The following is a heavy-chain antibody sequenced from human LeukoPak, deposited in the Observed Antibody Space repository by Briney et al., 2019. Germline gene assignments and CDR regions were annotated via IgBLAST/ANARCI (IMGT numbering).Heavy chain of an antibody. D-gene: IGHD1-26*01. CDR1: GFTFNIYW. J-gene: IGHJ4*02. V-gene: IGHV3-74*01. CDR2: INTDGSST. CDR3: ATWREWEPQLDY. Sequence: GGSLRLSCAASGFTFNIYWMHWARQAPGKGLVWVSRINTDGSSTSYADSVKGRFTISRDNAKNTLFLQMNSLRAEDTAVYYCATWREWEPQLDYWGQGTLVTVSS.